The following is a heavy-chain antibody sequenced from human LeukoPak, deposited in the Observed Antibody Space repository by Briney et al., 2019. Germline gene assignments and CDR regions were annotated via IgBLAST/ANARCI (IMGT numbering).Heavy chain of an antibody. CDR2: ISSSSSYI. Sequence: GGSLRLSCAASGFTFSSYSMNWVRQAPGKGLEWVSFISSSSSYIYYADSVKGRFTISRDNAKNSLYLQMNSLRAEDTALYYCVKHSAPVLAAARFDYWGQGNLVTVSS. CDR3: VKHSAPVLAAARFDY. D-gene: IGHD2-2*01. CDR1: GFTFSSYS. V-gene: IGHV3-21*04. J-gene: IGHJ4*02.